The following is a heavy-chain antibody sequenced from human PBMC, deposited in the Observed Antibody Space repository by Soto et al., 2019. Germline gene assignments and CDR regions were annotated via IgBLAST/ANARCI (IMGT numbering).Heavy chain of an antibody. J-gene: IGHJ4*02. Sequence: ASVKVSCKASGYTFTNYGISWVRQAPGQGLEWMGWTSDYNGNTNYAQKFQGRVTLTTDTSTSTAYMELRSLRSDDTAVYYCARGGGIYSISWPLDYSGQGTLVTVYS. D-gene: IGHD6-13*01. V-gene: IGHV1-18*04. CDR1: GYTFTNYG. CDR2: TSDYNGNT. CDR3: ARGGGIYSISWPLDY.